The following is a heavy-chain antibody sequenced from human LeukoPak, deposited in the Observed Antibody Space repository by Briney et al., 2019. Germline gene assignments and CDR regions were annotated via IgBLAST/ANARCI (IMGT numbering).Heavy chain of an antibody. CDR2: IKQDGSKR. CDR3: TRVGYIDEGIDY. J-gene: IGHJ4*02. Sequence: PGGSLRLSCAASGFTFRSYSMHWVRQAPGKGLEWVANIKQDGSKRSYVDSVKGRFTISRDNAKNSLYLQMNSLRAEDTAIYYCTRVGYIDEGIDYWGQGTLVTVSS. D-gene: IGHD5-24*01. V-gene: IGHV3-7*04. CDR1: GFTFRSYS.